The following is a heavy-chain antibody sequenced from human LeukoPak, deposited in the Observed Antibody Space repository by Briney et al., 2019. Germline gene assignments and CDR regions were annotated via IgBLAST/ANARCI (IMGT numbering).Heavy chain of an antibody. D-gene: IGHD4-23*01. V-gene: IGHV3-23*01. J-gene: IGHJ4*02. CDR3: AKSTVMTTVVTPAFDY. CDR2: VSYSGGST. CDR1: GFDCSKYA. Sequence: GVPLSLCCGATGFDCSKYAMSWVRQAPGKGLEWVSAVSYSGGSTYYADSVKGRFTISRDKSKNTLYLQMNSLRAEDTAVYYCAKSTVMTTVVTPAFDYWGQGTLVSVSS.